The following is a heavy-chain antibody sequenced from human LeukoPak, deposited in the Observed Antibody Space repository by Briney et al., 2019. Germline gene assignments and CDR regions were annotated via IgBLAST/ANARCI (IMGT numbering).Heavy chain of an antibody. D-gene: IGHD5-18*01. CDR3: ARGRYSYGRNYYYYMDV. CDR2: MNPNSGNT. CDR1: GYTFTSYD. Sequence: ASVKVSCKASGYTFTSYDINWVRQATGQGLEWMGWMNPNSGNTGYAQKFQGRVTITRNTPISTAYMELSSLRSEDTAVYYCARGRYSYGRNYYYYMDVWGKGTTVTVSS. V-gene: IGHV1-8*03. J-gene: IGHJ6*03.